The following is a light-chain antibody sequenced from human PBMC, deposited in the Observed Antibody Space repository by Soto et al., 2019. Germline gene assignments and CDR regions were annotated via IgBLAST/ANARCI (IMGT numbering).Light chain of an antibody. CDR1: QSVSSSY. CDR3: HQRQSWPRT. J-gene: IGKJ1*01. V-gene: IGKV3-20*01. Sequence: EIVLTQSPGTLSLSPGERATLSCRASQSVSSSYLAWYQQKPGQAPRLLIYGASTRANGIPDRFSGSGSGTDFTLTISDVEPEDFAVYYCHQRQSWPRTFGQGTKVDIK. CDR2: GAS.